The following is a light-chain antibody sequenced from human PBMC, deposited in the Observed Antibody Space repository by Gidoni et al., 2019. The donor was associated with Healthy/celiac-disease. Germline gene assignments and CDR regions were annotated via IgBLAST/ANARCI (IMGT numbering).Light chain of an antibody. J-gene: IGLJ1*01. CDR3: SSYAGSNQGV. Sequence: QSDLTQPPSSSVSPGQSVTISCTATSSDVGAYNYFSWYQHPPGQAPKLMIYEVSKRPSGVPDRFSGSKSGNTASLTVSGLQAEDEADYYCSSYAGSNQGVFGTGTKVTVL. V-gene: IGLV2-8*01. CDR1: SSDVGAYNY. CDR2: EVS.